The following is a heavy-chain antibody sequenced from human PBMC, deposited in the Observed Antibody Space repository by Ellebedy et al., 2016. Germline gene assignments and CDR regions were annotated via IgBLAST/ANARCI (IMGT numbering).Heavy chain of an antibody. CDR1: GFTFSRSG. V-gene: IGHV3-33*01. CDR2: IWLDGSKE. J-gene: IGHJ4*02. Sequence: GGSLRLSCAASGFTFSRSGMHWVRQAPGKGLEWVAIIWLDGSKEYYADSVKGRFTISRDNSKSTLYMQMKSLRAEDTAVYYCARDKNTGYIDYWGQGALVTVSS. CDR3: ARDKNTGYIDY. D-gene: IGHD2-8*02.